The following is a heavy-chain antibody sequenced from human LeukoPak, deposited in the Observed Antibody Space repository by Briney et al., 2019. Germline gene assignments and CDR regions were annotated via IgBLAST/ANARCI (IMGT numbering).Heavy chain of an antibody. J-gene: IGHJ6*02. CDR1: GFTFSSYS. CDR3: ARVAATKGMDV. Sequence: GGSLRLSCAASGFTFSSYSMNWVRQAPGKGLEWVSYISSSSSTIYYADSVKGRLTISRDNAKNSLYLQMNSLRAEDTAVYYCARVAATKGMDVWGQGTTVTVSS. CDR2: ISSSSSTI. V-gene: IGHV3-48*01. D-gene: IGHD6-25*01.